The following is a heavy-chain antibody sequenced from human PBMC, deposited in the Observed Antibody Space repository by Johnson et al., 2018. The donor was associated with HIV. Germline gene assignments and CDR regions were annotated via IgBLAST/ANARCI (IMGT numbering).Heavy chain of an antibody. CDR2: IYSGGST. CDR3: ARACRDGYTCDVFDI. V-gene: IGHV3-66*01. J-gene: IGHJ3*02. Sequence: EQLVESGGGLVQPGGSLRLSCAASGFTVSSNYMSWVRQAPGKGLEWVSVIYSGGSTYYADPVKGRFTISRDNSKNTLYLQMNSLRAEDTAVYYCARACRDGYTCDVFDIWGQGTLVTVSS. D-gene: IGHD5-24*01. CDR1: GFTVSSNY.